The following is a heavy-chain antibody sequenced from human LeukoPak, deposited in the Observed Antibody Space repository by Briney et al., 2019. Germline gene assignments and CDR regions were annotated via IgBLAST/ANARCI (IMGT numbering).Heavy chain of an antibody. J-gene: IGHJ6*03. D-gene: IGHD4-23*01. V-gene: IGHV1-69*05. CDR2: IIPIFGTA. Sequence: SVKVSCKASGGTFSSYAISWVRQAPGQGLEWRGGIIPIFGTANYAQKFQGRVTITTDESTSTAYMELSSLRSEDTAVYYCARSGGKVYYYYMDVSGKGTTVTASS. CDR1: GGTFSSYA. CDR3: ARSGGKVYYYYMDV.